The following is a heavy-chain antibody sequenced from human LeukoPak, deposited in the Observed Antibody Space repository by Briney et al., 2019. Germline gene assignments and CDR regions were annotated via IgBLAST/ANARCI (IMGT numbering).Heavy chain of an antibody. CDR2: INQSGST. CDR1: GGSISSYY. Sequence: SETLSLTCTVSGGSISSYYWSWIRQPPGEGLEWIGEINQSGSTNYNPSLKSRVTISIDTSKNQFSLKLSSVTAADTAVYYCATGPDYYNSSSYYPHYWGQGTLVTVSS. V-gene: IGHV4-34*01. CDR3: ATGPDYYNSSSYYPHY. J-gene: IGHJ4*02. D-gene: IGHD3-22*01.